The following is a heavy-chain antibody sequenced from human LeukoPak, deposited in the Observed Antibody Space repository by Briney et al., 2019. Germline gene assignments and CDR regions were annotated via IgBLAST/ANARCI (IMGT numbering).Heavy chain of an antibody. CDR3: AKDQVVPAATHFDY. V-gene: IGHV3-74*01. CDR2: IRTDGRET. Sequence: GGSLRLSCAASGFSFRSYWMYWVRQAPEKGLVWVSGIRTDGRETRYADSVKGRFTISRDNAKNTLYLQMNSLRAEDTAVYYCAKDQVVPAATHFDYWGQGTLVTVSS. J-gene: IGHJ4*02. CDR1: GFSFRSYW. D-gene: IGHD2-2*01.